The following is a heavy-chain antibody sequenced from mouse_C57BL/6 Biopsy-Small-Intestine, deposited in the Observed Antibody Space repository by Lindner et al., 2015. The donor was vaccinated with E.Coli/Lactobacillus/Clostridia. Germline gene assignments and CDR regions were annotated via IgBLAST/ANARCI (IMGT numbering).Heavy chain of an antibody. CDR1: GYTFTDYY. CDR2: VNPSAFST. V-gene: IGHV1-64*01. Sequence: SVKVSCKASGYTFTDYYMHWVRQAPGQGLEWMGIVNPSAFSTTYAQKFQDRVTMTRDTSTSTFYMDLTSLRSEDTAVYYCARGGTKYVDPSMANFDYWGQGTLVTVSS. J-gene: IGHJ4*01. D-gene: IGHD1-1*02. CDR3: ARGGTKYVDPSMANFDY.